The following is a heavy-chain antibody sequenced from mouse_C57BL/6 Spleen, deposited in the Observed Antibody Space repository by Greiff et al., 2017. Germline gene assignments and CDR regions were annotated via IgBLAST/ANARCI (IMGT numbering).Heavy chain of an antibody. V-gene: IGHV1-50*01. CDR3: ARRYYGNYPFDY. D-gene: IGHD2-1*01. J-gene: IGHJ2*01. CDR1: GYTITSYW. CDR2: IDPSDSYT. Sequence: QVQLQQPGAELVKPGASVKLSCKASGYTITSYWMQWVKQRPGQGLEWIGEIDPSDSYTNYNQKFKGKATLTVDTSSSTAYMQLSSLTSEDSAVYYCARRYYGNYPFDYWGQGTTLTVSS.